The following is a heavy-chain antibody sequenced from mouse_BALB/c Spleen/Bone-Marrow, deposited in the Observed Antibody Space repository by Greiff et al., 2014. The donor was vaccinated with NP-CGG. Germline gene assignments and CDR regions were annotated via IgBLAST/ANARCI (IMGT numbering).Heavy chain of an antibody. CDR2: IDPSDSET. Sequence: VQVVESGAELVKPGAPVKLSCKASGYTFTSYWMNWVKQRPGRGLEWIGRIDPSDSETHYNQKFKDKATLTVDKSSSTAYIQPSSLTSEDSAVYYCARNWVYFDYWGQGTTLTVSS. J-gene: IGHJ2*01. CDR3: ARNWVYFDY. CDR1: GYTFTSYW. V-gene: IGHV1-69*02. D-gene: IGHD4-1*01.